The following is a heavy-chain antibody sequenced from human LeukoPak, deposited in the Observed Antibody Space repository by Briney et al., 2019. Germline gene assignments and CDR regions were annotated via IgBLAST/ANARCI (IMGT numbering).Heavy chain of an antibody. J-gene: IGHJ5*02. Sequence: SETLSLTCTVSGGSISNYYWSWIRQPPGEGLEWIGYIYYSGSTNYNPSLKSRVTISVDTSKNQFSLKLRSVTAADTAVYYCARHPVPAAMLNWFDPWGQGTLVTVSS. CDR2: IYYSGST. D-gene: IGHD2-2*01. CDR1: GGSISNYY. CDR3: ARHPVPAAMLNWFDP. V-gene: IGHV4-59*08.